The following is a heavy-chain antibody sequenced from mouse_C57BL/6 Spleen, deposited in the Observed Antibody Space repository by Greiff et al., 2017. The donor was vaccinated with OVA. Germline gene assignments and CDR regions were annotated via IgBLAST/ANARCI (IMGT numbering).Heavy chain of an antibody. CDR3: AREPREAWFAY. Sequence: EVKLVESGGGLVKPGGSLKLSCAASGFTFSSYAMSWVRQTPEKRLEWVATISDGGSYTYYPDNVKGRFTISRDNAKNNLYLQMSHLKSEDTAMYYCAREPREAWFAYWGQGTLVTVSA. J-gene: IGHJ3*01. CDR1: GFTFSSYA. V-gene: IGHV5-4*01. CDR2: ISDGGSYT.